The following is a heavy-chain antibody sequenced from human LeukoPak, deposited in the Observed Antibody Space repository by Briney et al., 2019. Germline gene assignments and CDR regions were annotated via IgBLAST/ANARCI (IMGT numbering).Heavy chain of an antibody. CDR3: ARDRGSGSYYGAFDI. CDR2: INPNSGGT. Sequence: ASVKVSCKASGYTFTGYYMHWVRQAPGQRLEWMGWINPNSGGTNYAQKFQGRVTMTRDTSISTAYMELSRLRSDDTAVYYCARDRGSGSYYGAFDIWGQGTMVTVSS. D-gene: IGHD3-10*01. CDR1: GYTFTGYY. V-gene: IGHV1-2*02. J-gene: IGHJ3*02.